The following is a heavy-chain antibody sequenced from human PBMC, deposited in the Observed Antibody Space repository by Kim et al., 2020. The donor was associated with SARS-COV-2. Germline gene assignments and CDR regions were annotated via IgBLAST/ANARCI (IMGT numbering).Heavy chain of an antibody. CDR3: ARVRGWYSSDYSFDY. J-gene: IGHJ4*02. V-gene: IGHV3-30*04. CDR1: GFTFSSYA. Sequence: GGSLRLSCAASGFTFSSYAMHWVRQAPGKGLEWVAVISYDGSNKYYADSVKGRFTISRDNSKNTLYLQMNSLRAEDTAVYYCARVRGWYSSDYSFDYWGQGTLVTVSS. D-gene: IGHD6-19*01. CDR2: ISYDGSNK.